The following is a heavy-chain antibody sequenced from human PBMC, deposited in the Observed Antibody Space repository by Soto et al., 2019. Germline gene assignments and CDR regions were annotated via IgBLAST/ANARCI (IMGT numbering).Heavy chain of an antibody. CDR3: ARDLEHWNYPQLYGMDV. J-gene: IGHJ6*04. CDR1: GFTFSSYS. V-gene: IGHV3-21*01. CDR2: ISSSSSYI. D-gene: IGHD1-7*01. Sequence: PGGSLRLSCAASGFTFSSYSMNWVRQAPGKGLEWVSSISSSSSYIYYADSVKGRFTISRDNAKNSLYLQMNSLRAEDTAVYYCARDLEHWNYPQLYGMDVCGKGTLVTLSS.